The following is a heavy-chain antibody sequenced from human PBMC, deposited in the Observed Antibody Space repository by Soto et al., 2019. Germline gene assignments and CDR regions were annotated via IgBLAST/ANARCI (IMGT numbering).Heavy chain of an antibody. CDR3: ARARSGPLFDI. Sequence: QVQLQESGPGLVKPSETLSLTCTVSAGSVSSGSYYWSWIRQPPGKGLEWIGYIYDSGITNYNPSLKRQATISVDTAKTQCSLKLSSVTAADTAVYYCARARSGPLFDIWGQATMVTVSS. CDR2: IYDSGIT. D-gene: IGHD3-3*01. CDR1: AGSVSSGSYY. V-gene: IGHV4-61*01. J-gene: IGHJ3*02.